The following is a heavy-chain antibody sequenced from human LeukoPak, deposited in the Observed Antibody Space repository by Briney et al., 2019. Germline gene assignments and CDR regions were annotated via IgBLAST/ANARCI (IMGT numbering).Heavy chain of an antibody. CDR1: RYTFTSYA. CDR3: ARGVAAALGSFDY. Sequence: ASVKVSCKASRYTFTSYAMHWVRQATGQRLEWMGWINAGNGNTKYSQKFQGRVTITRDTSASTAYMGLSSLRSEDTAVYYCARGVAAALGSFDYWGQGTLVTVSS. CDR2: INAGNGNT. D-gene: IGHD2-2*01. J-gene: IGHJ4*02. V-gene: IGHV1-3*01.